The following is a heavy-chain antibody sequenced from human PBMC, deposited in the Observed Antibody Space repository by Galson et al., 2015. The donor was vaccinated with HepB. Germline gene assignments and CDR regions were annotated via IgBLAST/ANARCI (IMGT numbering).Heavy chain of an antibody. CDR2: IGRSSRTI. CDR1: GFTFSSYS. V-gene: IGHV3-48*04. CDR3: ARMTISGSWFDP. D-gene: IGHD4/OR15-4a*01. Sequence: SLRLSCAASGFTFSSYSMNWVRQAPGKGLEWVSYIGRSSRTIYYADSVKGRFTISRDNAKNSLYLQMNSLRVEDTAVYYCARMTISGSWFDPWGQGTLVTVSS. J-gene: IGHJ5*02.